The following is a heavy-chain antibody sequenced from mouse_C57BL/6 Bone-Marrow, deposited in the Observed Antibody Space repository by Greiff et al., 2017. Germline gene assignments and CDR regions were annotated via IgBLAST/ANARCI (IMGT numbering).Heavy chain of an antibody. CDR1: GFTFSSYG. Sequence: EVKLMGSGGDLVKPGGSLKLSCAASGFTFSSYGMSWVRQTPDKRLEWVATISSGGSYTYYPDSVKGRFTISRDNAKNTLYLQRSSLKSEDTAMYYCASTSYWGQGTLVTVSA. CDR2: ISSGGSYT. J-gene: IGHJ3*01. V-gene: IGHV5-6*01. CDR3: ASTSY.